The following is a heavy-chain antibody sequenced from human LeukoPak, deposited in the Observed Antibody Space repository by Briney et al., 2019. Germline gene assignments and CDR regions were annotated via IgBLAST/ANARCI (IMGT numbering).Heavy chain of an antibody. Sequence: GGSLRLSCAASGFTFSSYSMNWVRQAPGKGLGWVSSISSSSSYIYYADSVKGRFTISRDNAKNSLYLQMNSLRAEDTAVYYCARDLGPAAITRDYDFWSGYLGERGFDYWGQGTLVTVSS. CDR3: ARDLGPAAITRDYDFWSGYLGERGFDY. CDR2: ISSSSSYI. V-gene: IGHV3-21*01. CDR1: GFTFSSYS. D-gene: IGHD3-3*01. J-gene: IGHJ4*02.